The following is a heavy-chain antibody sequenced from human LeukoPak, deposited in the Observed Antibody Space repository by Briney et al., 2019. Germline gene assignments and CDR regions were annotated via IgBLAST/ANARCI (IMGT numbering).Heavy chain of an antibody. CDR3: ARAPITSPFYFDH. D-gene: IGHD2-2*01. V-gene: IGHV3-20*04. J-gene: IGHJ4*02. CDR1: GFVFGDHG. CDR2: INWSGGST. Sequence: PGGSLRLSCSASGFVFGDHGMSWLRQVPGKGLEWVSGINWSGGSTGYADPVRGRFTIYRDNAKNSLYLQMDSLTAEDTALYYCARAPITSPFYFDHWGQGTLVTVSS.